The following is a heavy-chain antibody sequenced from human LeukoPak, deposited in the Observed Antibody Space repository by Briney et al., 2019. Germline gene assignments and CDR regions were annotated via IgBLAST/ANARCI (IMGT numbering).Heavy chain of an antibody. D-gene: IGHD6-13*01. CDR1: GYSFTSYW. CDR3: ASGYSSSWYVGYFDY. Sequence: GESLKISCKGSGYSFTSYWIGWVRQMPGKGLECMGIIYPGDSDTRYSPSFQGQVTISADKSISTAYLQWSSLKASDTAMYYCASGYSSSWYVGYFDYWGQGTLVTVSS. V-gene: IGHV5-51*01. J-gene: IGHJ4*02. CDR2: IYPGDSDT.